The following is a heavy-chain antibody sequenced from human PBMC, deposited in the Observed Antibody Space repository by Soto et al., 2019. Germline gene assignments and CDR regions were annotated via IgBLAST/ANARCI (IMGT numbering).Heavy chain of an antibody. CDR3: ARVLRNYYDRSGYDY. CDR2: ISYDGSNK. J-gene: IGHJ4*02. CDR1: GFTFSSYA. D-gene: IGHD3-22*01. Sequence: QVQLVESGGGVVQPGRSLRLSCAASGFTFSSYAMHWVRQAPGKGLEWVAVISYDGSNKYYADSVKGRFTISRDNSKNTLYLQMNSLRAEDTAVYYCARVLRNYYDRSGYDYWGQGTLVTVSS. V-gene: IGHV3-30-3*01.